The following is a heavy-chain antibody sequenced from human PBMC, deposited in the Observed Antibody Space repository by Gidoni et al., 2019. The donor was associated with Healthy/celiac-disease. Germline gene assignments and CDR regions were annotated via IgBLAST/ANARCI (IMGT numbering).Heavy chain of an antibody. CDR2: ISGSGGST. J-gene: IGHJ4*02. CDR3: ATRNRSIAARPFY. V-gene: IGHV3-23*01. D-gene: IGHD6-6*01. Sequence: EVQLLESGGGLVQPGGSLRLSCAASGFTFSSYAMSWVRQAPGKGLGWVSAISGSGGSTYYAYSVKGRFTISRDNSKNTLYLQMNSLRAEDTAVYYCATRNRSIAARPFYWGQGTLVTVSS. CDR1: GFTFSSYA.